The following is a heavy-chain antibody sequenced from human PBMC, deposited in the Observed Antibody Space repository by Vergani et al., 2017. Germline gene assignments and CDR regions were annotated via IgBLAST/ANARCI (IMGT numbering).Heavy chain of an antibody. D-gene: IGHD4-17*01. V-gene: IGHV4-59*01. J-gene: IGHJ6*02. CDR2: IYYSGST. CDR1: GGSISSYY. CDR3: ARVNGDEYYYYYYGMDV. Sequence: QVQLQESGPGLVKPSETLSLTCTVSGGSISSYYWSWIRQPPGKGLEWIGYIYYSGSTNYNPSLKSRVTISVDTSKNQFSLKLSSVTAADTAVYYCARVNGDEYYYYYYGMDVWGQGP.